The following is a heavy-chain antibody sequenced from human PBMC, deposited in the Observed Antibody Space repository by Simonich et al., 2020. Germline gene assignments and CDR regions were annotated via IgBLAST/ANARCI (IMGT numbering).Heavy chain of an antibody. CDR1: GFTFSSYW. CDR2: SNSDGGSK. V-gene: IGHV3-74*01. J-gene: IGHJ3*02. CDR3: ARDYSNYDAFDI. D-gene: IGHD4-4*01. Sequence: EVQLVESGGGLVQPGGSLRLSCAASGFTFSSYWMHWVRQAPGKGLGGVSRSNSDGGSKSYADSVKCRFTISRDNAKNTLYLQMNSLRAEDTAVYYCARDYSNYDAFDIWGQGTMVTVSS.